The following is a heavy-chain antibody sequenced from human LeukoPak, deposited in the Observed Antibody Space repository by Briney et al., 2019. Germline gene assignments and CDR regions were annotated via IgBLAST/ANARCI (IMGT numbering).Heavy chain of an antibody. D-gene: IGHD3-3*01. J-gene: IGHJ4*02. V-gene: IGHV3-30-3*01. CDR1: GFTFSNYA. CDR3: ARPPGKILEWLSPPDY. Sequence: GGSLRLSCAASGFTFSNYAMSWVRQAPGKGLEWVAVVSYDGSNKYYADSVKGRFTISRDNSKNTLYLQMNSLRAEDTAVYYCARPPGKILEWLSPPDYWGQGTLVTVSS. CDR2: VSYDGSNK.